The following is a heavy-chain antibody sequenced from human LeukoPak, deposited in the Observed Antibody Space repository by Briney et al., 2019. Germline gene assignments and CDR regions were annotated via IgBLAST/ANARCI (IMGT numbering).Heavy chain of an antibody. CDR2: INTNSGGA. CDR1: GYTFSDYY. CDR3: AKGGPTPRNVVVAASEYFQT. J-gene: IGHJ1*01. D-gene: IGHD2-21*02. V-gene: IGHV1-2*02. Sequence: ASVKVSCKASGYTFSDYYMHWVRQAPGRGLEWMGWINTNSGGAKYAQSLQGRVIMTRDTSISTAYMEFNRLRSDDTAVYYCAKGGPTPRNVVVAASEYFQTWGQGTLVTVSS.